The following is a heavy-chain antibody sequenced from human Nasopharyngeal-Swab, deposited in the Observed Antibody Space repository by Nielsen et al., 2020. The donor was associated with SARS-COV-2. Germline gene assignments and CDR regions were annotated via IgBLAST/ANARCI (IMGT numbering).Heavy chain of an antibody. J-gene: IGHJ3*02. Sequence: GKVSCKASGYTFITFGITWVRQAPGQGLEWMGWISAYNGNTNYAQKFQDRVTMTTDTSTTTAYMELRGLKTDDTAVYYCARDNESGDYYAYDIWGQGTTVTVSS. CDR1: GYTFITFG. D-gene: IGHD4-17*01. CDR2: ISAYNGNT. CDR3: ARDNESGDYYAYDI. V-gene: IGHV1-18*01.